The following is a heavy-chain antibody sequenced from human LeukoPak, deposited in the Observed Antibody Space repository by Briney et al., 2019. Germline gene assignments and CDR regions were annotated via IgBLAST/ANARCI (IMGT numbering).Heavy chain of an antibody. CDR1: GFTFKKYW. D-gene: IGHD5-24*01. CDR2: IKEDGSET. Sequence: GGSLRLSCAASGFTFKKYWMNWVRQVPGKGLECLANIKEDGSETYYADSVKGRFTISRDNPKNLLFLQINSLRVEDTAVYYCARETPRRGETRDGYRWGQGTLVAVSS. CDR3: ARETPRRGETRDGYR. J-gene: IGHJ4*02. V-gene: IGHV3-7*01.